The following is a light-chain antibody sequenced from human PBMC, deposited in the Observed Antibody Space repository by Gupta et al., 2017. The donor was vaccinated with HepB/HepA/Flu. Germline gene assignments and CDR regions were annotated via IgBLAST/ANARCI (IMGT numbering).Light chain of an antibody. CDR3: QKYGGTLWT. V-gene: IGKV3-20*01. CDR1: QRVTDNF. Sequence: ENVLTPPPGTLSLSPGDRATPSCRTSQRVTDNFLAWFQQKPGQAPRLLIYGASSRATGIPDRFSGSGSGTDFTLTISRLESEDFAVYYWQKYGGTLWTFGQGTRVEIK. J-gene: IGKJ1*01. CDR2: GAS.